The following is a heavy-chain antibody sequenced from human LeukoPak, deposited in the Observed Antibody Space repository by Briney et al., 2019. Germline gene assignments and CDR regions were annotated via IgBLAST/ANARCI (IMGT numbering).Heavy chain of an antibody. J-gene: IGHJ4*02. CDR3: ARNYGSGSYYIGIDY. CDR2: IIPVVGIA. D-gene: IGHD3-10*01. Sequence: SVKVSCKASGGTFNNYAISWVRQAPGQGLEWMGKIIPVVGIANYAQNFQGRVTIIADTSTSTAYMELRSLRSDDTAVYYCARNYGSGSYYIGIDYWGQGTLVTVSS. CDR1: GGTFNNYA. V-gene: IGHV1-69*04.